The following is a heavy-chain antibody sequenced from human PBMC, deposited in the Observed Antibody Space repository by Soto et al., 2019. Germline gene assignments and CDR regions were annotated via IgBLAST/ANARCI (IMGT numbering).Heavy chain of an antibody. CDR2: IYWNDDK. Sequence: SGPTLVNPPQTLTLTCTFSGFSLSTSGVGVGWICQPPGKALEWLALIYWNDDKRYSPSLKSRLTITKDTSKNQVVLTMTNMDPVDTATYYCAHREYSSSSFDYWGQGTLVTVSS. J-gene: IGHJ4*02. CDR3: AHREYSSSSFDY. V-gene: IGHV2-5*01. D-gene: IGHD6-6*01. CDR1: GFSLSTSGVG.